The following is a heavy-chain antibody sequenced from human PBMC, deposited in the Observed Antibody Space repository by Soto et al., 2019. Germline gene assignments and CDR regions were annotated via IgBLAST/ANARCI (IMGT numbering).Heavy chain of an antibody. J-gene: IGHJ6*02. CDR2: IYYSGST. CDR3: ARMDYNGSGSYHTPYYYYGLDV. D-gene: IGHD3-10*01. V-gene: IGHV4-59*01. Sequence: SETLSLTCTVSGGSISRYYWIWIRQPPGKGLEWIGYIYYSGSTNYNPSLKSRVTISVDTSKNRFSLKLSSVTAADTAMYYCARMDYNGSGSYHTPYYYYGLDVWGQGTTVTVSS. CDR1: GGSISRYY.